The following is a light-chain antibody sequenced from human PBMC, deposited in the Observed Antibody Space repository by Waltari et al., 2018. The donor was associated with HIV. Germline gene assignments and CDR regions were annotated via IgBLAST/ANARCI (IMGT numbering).Light chain of an antibody. CDR3: QSADSSGTYPDV. Sequence: SYELTQPPSVSVSPGQTARITCSGGALPKQYAYWYQQKPGQAPVLVRYKDKERPSGIPERFSGSSSGTTVTLTISGVQTEDEADYYCQSADSSGTYPDVFGTGTKVTVL. CDR2: KDK. CDR1: ALPKQY. V-gene: IGLV3-25*03. J-gene: IGLJ1*01.